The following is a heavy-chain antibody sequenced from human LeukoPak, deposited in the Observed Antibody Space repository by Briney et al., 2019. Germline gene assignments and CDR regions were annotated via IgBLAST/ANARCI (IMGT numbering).Heavy chain of an antibody. J-gene: IGHJ4*02. CDR1: GGFIGSSNYF. Sequence: SETLSLTCTVSGGFIGSSNYFWDWIRHSPGKGLEWIGTVSYGESTYSNPSLKSRVAISVDRSKTQFSLNVNSVTSADTAVYYCARRLLYYFDSWGQGILVTVSS. V-gene: IGHV4-39*01. D-gene: IGHD2/OR15-2a*01. CDR3: ARRLLYYFDS. CDR2: VSYGEST.